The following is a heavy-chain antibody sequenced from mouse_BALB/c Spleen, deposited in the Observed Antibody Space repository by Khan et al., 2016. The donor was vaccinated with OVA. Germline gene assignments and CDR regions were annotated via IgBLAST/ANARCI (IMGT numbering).Heavy chain of an antibody. CDR3: ANRGSSSAWFTY. CDR2: INPSTGYT. V-gene: IGHV1-7*01. CDR1: GYTFTSYW. Sequence: VQLQQSGAELAKPGASVKMSCKASGYTFTSYWMHWVKQRPGQGLEWIGYINPSTGYTDYNQRFKDKATLTADKSSNTAYMQLSSLTSEDSAVYYCANRGSSSAWFTYWGQGTLVTVSA. J-gene: IGHJ3*01. D-gene: IGHD1-1*01.